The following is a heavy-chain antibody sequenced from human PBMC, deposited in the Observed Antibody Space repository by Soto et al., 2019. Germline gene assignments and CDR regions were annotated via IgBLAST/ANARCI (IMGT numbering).Heavy chain of an antibody. J-gene: IGHJ2*01. D-gene: IGHD2-15*01. CDR1: GFAFSGHG. V-gene: IGHV3-30*18. CDR2: VSYDGGSK. Sequence: QVQLVESGGGVVQPGRSLRLSCAASGFAFSGHGMHWVRQAPGKGLEWVGVVSYDGGSKYYADSVRGRFTASRDNSKNMLYLETNRLRTADTAVYYCAKIYCGGGSCYWFFDLWVRGTLVTVSS. CDR3: AKIYCGGGSCYWFFDL.